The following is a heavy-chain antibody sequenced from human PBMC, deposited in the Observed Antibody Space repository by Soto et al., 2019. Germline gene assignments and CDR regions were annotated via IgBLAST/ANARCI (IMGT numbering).Heavy chain of an antibody. CDR2: IYYSGST. CDR3: ARDGGSWNYYHHGIDV. D-gene: IGHD3-16*01. J-gene: IGHJ6*02. V-gene: IGHV4-59*01. CDR1: GGSISSYY. Sequence: SETLSLTCTVSGGSISSYYWSWIRQPPGKGMEWIGHIYYSGSTKYNPSLTGRATISLDTSRSQSSLRLSSVTAADTAVYYCARDGGSWNYYHHGIDVWGQGTMVTVSS.